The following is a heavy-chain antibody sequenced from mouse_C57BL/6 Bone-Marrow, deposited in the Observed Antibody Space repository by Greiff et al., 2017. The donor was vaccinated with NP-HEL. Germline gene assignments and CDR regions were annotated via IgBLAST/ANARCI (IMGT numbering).Heavy chain of an antibody. V-gene: IGHV8-8*01. CDR2: IWWDDDK. CDR1: GFSLRTFGMG. J-gene: IGHJ3*01. D-gene: IGHD1-1*01. Sequence: QVTLKVSGPGILQPSQTLSLTCSFSGFSLRTFGMGVGWIRQPSGKGLEWLAHIWWDDDKYYNPALKSRLTISKDTSKNQVFLKIANVDTADTATYYCARSPLYGSSPWFAYWGQGTLVTVSA. CDR3: ARSPLYGSSPWFAY.